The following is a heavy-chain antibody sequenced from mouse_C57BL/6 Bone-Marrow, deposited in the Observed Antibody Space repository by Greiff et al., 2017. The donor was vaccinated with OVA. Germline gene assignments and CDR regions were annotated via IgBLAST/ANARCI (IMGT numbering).Heavy chain of an antibody. CDR3: ARGKYYYGSYYYAMDY. Sequence: QVQLQQPGAELVKPGASVKLSCKASGYTFTSYWMHWVKQRPGPGLEWIGMIHTNSGSTTYNEKFKSKATLTVDKSSSTTYMQLSSLTSEDSAVYYWARGKYYYGSYYYAMDYWGQGTSVTVSS. CDR1: GYTFTSYW. CDR2: IHTNSGST. V-gene: IGHV1-64*01. J-gene: IGHJ4*01. D-gene: IGHD1-1*01.